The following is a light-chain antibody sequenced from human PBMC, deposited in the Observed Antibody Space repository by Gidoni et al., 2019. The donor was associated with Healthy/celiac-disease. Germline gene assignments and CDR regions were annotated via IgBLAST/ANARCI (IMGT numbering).Light chain of an antibody. CDR1: QSVSSY. V-gene: IGKV3-11*01. CDR2: DAS. Sequence: EIVLTPSPATLSLSPGERATLSCRASQSVSSYLAWYQQKPGQAPRRLIYDASNRATGIPARFSGSGSGTDFTLTISSLEPEDFAVYYCQQRSNWPPYTFGQGTKLEIK. J-gene: IGKJ2*01. CDR3: QQRSNWPPYT.